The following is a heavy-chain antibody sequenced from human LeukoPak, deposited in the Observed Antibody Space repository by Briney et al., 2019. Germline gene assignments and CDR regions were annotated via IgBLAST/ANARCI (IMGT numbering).Heavy chain of an antibody. CDR2: INSDGSST. CDR3: ARGVAGTWYFDL. J-gene: IGHJ2*01. V-gene: IGHV3-74*01. D-gene: IGHD6-19*01. Sequence: GGSLRLSCAAPGFIFSSYWMHWVRQAPGKGLVWVSHINSDGSSTSYADSVKGRFTISRDNAKNTLYLQTNSLRAEDTAVYYCARGVAGTWYFDLWGRGTLVTVSS. CDR1: GFIFSSYW.